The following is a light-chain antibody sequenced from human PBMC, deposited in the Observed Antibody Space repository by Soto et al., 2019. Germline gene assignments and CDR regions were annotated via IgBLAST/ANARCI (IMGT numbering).Light chain of an antibody. V-gene: IGKV3-20*01. CDR1: QSVSNNY. Sequence: EIVLTQSPGTLSLSPGERATLSCRASQSVSNNYLAWYQQKPGQAPRNLIYGASNRATGIPDRFSGSGSGTDFTLTISRLEPEDFAVYYCQQSYSTPRWTFGQGTKVEIK. J-gene: IGKJ1*01. CDR3: QQSYSTPRWT. CDR2: GAS.